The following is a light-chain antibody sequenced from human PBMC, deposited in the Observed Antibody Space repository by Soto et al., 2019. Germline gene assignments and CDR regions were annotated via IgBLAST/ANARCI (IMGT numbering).Light chain of an antibody. Sequence: EIVLTQSPGTLSVSPGERATLSCRASQSLSSSYLAWYQQKPGQAPRLLIYGASSRATGIPDRFSGSGSGTDFTLTISRLEPEDFAVYYCQQYGSSPRTFGQGTKADI. V-gene: IGKV3-20*01. CDR1: QSLSSSY. CDR2: GAS. J-gene: IGKJ1*01. CDR3: QQYGSSPRT.